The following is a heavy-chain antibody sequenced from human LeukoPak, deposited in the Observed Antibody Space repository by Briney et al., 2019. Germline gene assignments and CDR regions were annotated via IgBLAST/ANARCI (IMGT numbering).Heavy chain of an antibody. V-gene: IGHV3-30*02. J-gene: IGHJ4*02. CDR1: GFIFSSYG. CDR3: ARGWGPIAVADPPDY. CDR2: IRYDGSDE. D-gene: IGHD6-19*01. Sequence: GGSLRLSCAASGFIFSSYGMHWVRQAPCKGLEWVAFIRYDGSDECYADSVKGRFTISRDNAKNSLYLQMNSLRAEDTAVYYCARGWGPIAVADPPDYWGQGTLVTVSS.